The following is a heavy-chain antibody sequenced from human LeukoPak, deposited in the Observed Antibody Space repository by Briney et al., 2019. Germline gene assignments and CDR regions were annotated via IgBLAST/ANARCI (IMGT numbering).Heavy chain of an antibody. V-gene: IGHV3-48*04. CDR3: ARGLYRYSSGWHFDY. J-gene: IGHJ4*02. Sequence: PGGSLRLSCAASGFTFSSYAMSWVRQAPGKGLEWVSYIQSVSLTIYYLDSVKGRFTISRDNAKNSLFLQMNSLRVEDTAVYYCARGLYRYSSGWHFDYWGQGILVTVSS. CDR1: GFTFSSYA. D-gene: IGHD6-19*01. CDR2: IQSVSLTI.